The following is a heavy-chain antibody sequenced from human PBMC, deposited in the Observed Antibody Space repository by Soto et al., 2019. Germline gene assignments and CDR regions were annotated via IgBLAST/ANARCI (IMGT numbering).Heavy chain of an antibody. CDR2: INHSGST. J-gene: IGHJ6*02. CDR1: GGSFSGYY. Sequence: SETLSLTCAVYGGSFSGYYWSWIRQPPGKGLEWIGEINHSGSTNYNPSLKSRVTISVDTSKNQFSLKLSSVTAADTAVYYCAREGYDWVYYYYYCMDVWGQGTRSPAP. D-gene: IGHD5-12*01. V-gene: IGHV4-34*01. CDR3: AREGYDWVYYYYYCMDV.